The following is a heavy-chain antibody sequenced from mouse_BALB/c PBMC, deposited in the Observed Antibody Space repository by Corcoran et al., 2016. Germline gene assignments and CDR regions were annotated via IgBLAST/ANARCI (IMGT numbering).Heavy chain of an antibody. D-gene: IGHD1-2*01. V-gene: IGHV14-3*02. CDR2: IDPANGNT. CDR1: GFNNKDTS. Sequence: EGQLQQSWAELVKPGASVKLSCTASGFNNKDTSTHWVKQRSEQRLEWIGRIDPANGNTKYDPKFQGNATITAYTSANTAYLQLSSLTSEDTAVYYCARNYCYYWGQGTTLTVS. J-gene: IGHJ2*01. CDR3: ARNYCYY.